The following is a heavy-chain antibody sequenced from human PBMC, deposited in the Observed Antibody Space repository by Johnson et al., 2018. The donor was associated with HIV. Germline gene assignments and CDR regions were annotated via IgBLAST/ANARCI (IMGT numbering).Heavy chain of an antibody. V-gene: IGHV3-30*03. CDR1: GFTFSSYG. D-gene: IGHD6-19*01. J-gene: IGHJ3*02. CDR3: ARDWGLYSSGWYVDAFDI. CDR2: ISYDGSNK. Sequence: QVQLVESGGGVVQPGRSLRLSCAASGFTFSSYGMHWVRQAPGKGLEWVAVISYDGSNKYYADSVKGRFIISRDNSKNTLYLQMNSLRAKDTAVYYCARDWGLYSSGWYVDAFDIWGQGTMVTVSS.